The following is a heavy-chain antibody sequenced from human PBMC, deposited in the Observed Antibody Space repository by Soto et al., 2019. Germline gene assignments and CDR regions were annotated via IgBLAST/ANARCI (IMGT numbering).Heavy chain of an antibody. CDR2: INPAGGTT. D-gene: IGHD2-21*02. J-gene: IGHJ4*02. CDR1: GYSFTSTY. V-gene: IGHV1-46*01. Sequence: QVQLVQSGAEVKKPGASVRISCRASGYSFTSTYVHWVRQAPGQGPEWMGIINPAGGTTYYAQKFQGRLTITSDTSTDTVFMDLNDLTSEDTSVYFCALKVVTYYDNWGQGTLLTVYS. CDR3: ALKVVTYYDN.